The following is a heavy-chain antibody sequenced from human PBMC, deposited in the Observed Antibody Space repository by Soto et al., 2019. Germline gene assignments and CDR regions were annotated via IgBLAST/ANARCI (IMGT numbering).Heavy chain of an antibody. CDR2: IKQDGSEE. CDR1: GFTFSSYW. D-gene: IGHD6-13*01. CDR3: ARIAASGRGWDV. J-gene: IGHJ6*02. V-gene: IGHV3-7*01. Sequence: EVQLVESGGGLGQPGGSLRLSCVDSGFTFSSYWMSWVRQAPVKGLEWVGNIKQDGSEENYVDSVKGRFTISRDNAKNSMYLQMNSLRAEDTAVYYCARIAASGRGWDVWGQGTTVVVSS.